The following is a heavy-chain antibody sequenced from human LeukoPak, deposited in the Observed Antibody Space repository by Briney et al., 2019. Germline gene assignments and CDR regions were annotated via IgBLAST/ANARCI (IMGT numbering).Heavy chain of an antibody. Sequence: GSLRLSCAASGFTFSSYGMHWVRQAPGKGLEWVAVISYDGSNKYYADSVKGRFTISRDNSKNTLYLQMNSLRAEDTAVYYCAKDRIGATVDYWGQGTLVTVSS. V-gene: IGHV3-30*18. CDR3: AKDRIGATVDY. J-gene: IGHJ4*02. D-gene: IGHD1-26*01. CDR2: ISYDGSNK. CDR1: GFTFSSYG.